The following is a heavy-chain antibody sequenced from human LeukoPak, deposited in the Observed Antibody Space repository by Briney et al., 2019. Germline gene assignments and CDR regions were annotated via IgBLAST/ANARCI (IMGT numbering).Heavy chain of an antibody. V-gene: IGHV3-7*01. CDR3: AKDADTATIIYWYFDL. J-gene: IGHJ2*01. CDR2: INQDGSEK. CDR1: EFTFSSYW. D-gene: IGHD5-18*01. Sequence: GGSLRLSCAASEFTFSSYWMTWVRQAPGKGLEWVANINQDGSEKYYVDSVKGRFTISRDNSKNTLYLQLNSLRTEDTAVYYCAKDADTATIIYWYFDLWGRGTLVTVSS.